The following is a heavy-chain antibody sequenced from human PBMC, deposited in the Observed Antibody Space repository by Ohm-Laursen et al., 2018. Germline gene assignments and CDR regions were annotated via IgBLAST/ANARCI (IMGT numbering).Heavy chain of an antibody. J-gene: IGHJ4*02. CDR1: GFTFSSYW. Sequence: SLRLSCAAIGFTFSSYWMNWVRQAPGKGLEWVSAISSSGDDTYYADSVKGRFTISRDNSKNTLYVQLNNLRAEDTAVYYCVRGYTSSWSNYFDSWGQGTLVTVSS. CDR2: ISSSGDDT. V-gene: IGHV3-23*01. D-gene: IGHD6-13*01. CDR3: VRGYTSSWSNYFDS.